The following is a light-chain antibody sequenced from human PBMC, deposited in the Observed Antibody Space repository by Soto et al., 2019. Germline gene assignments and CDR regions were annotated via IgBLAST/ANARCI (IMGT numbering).Light chain of an antibody. CDR1: QSVNSRY. CDR2: AAS. J-gene: IGKJ5*01. V-gene: IGKV3-20*01. CDR3: QQCSSAPIT. Sequence: EIVLTQSPGTLSLSPGERATLSCRASQSVNSRYLGWYQQKPGQAPRLLIYAASTRATGISDRFSGSGSGTDFTLTISRLEPEDFAVYYCQQCSSAPITFGQGPRLEIK.